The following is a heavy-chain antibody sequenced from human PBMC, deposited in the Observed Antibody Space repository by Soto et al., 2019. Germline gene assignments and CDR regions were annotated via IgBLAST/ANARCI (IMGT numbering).Heavy chain of an antibody. Sequence: QVQLQESGPGLVKPSETLSLTCTVSGGSISSYYWSWIRQPPGKGLEWIGYIYYSGSTNYNPSLKSRVTISVDTSKNQFSLKLSSVTAADTAVYYCARVTVVVVAAPHHDAFDIRGQGTMVTVSS. CDR3: ARVTVVVVAAPHHDAFDI. CDR2: IYYSGST. J-gene: IGHJ3*02. D-gene: IGHD2-15*01. CDR1: GGSISSYY. V-gene: IGHV4-59*01.